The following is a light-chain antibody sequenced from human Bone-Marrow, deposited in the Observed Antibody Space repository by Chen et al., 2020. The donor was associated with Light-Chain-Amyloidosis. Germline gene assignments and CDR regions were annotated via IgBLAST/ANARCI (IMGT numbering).Light chain of an antibody. CDR2: KAS. CDR3: QQYNSYST. CDR1: QSFTTW. J-gene: IGKJ2*01. V-gene: IGKV1-5*03. Sequence: DIQMTQSPSTLSASVGDRVTITCRASQSFTTWLAWYQQKPGKPPKLLIYKASSLESGVPSRFSGSGSGTEFTLTISSLQPDDFATYYCQQYNSYSTFGQGTKLEIK.